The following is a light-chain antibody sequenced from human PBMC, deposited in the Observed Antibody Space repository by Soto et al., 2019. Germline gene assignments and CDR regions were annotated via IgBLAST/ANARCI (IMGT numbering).Light chain of an antibody. CDR3: QQSYCTPLT. CDR1: QSISSY. J-gene: IGKJ4*01. V-gene: IGKV1-39*01. CDR2: AAS. Sequence: DIQMTQSTSYLSPSVGDSVTITCRASQSISSYLNWYQQKPGKAPKXRIYAASSLQSGVPSRFSGSGSGTGSTITISSLQPEDGETYDCQQSYCTPLTFGGGTKVDIK.